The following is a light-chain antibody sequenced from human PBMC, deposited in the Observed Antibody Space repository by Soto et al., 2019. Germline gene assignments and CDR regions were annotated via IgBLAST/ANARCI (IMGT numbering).Light chain of an antibody. CDR1: QSVNTL. J-gene: IGKJ5*01. CDR3: QQYKKWPIT. V-gene: IGKV3-15*01. CDR2: RAS. Sequence: IVLTQSPATLSLFPGERFTLSCRASQSVNTLLAWYQQKHGQAPRLLIYRASIRATALPDRFSGSGSGTEFSLTISSLQSEDFAVYYCQQYKKWPITFGQGTRLEIK.